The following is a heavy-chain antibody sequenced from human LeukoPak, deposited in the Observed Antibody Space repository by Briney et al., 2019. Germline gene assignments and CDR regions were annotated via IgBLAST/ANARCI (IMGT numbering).Heavy chain of an antibody. Sequence: GGSLRLSCAASGFPFNSYWMSWVRQAPGKGLECVANINRDGSEKYYVDSVKGRFTISRDNAKNSLYLQMNSLRAEDTAVYYCARDVRFRDYWGQGTLVTVSS. D-gene: IGHD3-10*01. CDR2: INRDGSEK. CDR1: GFPFNSYW. CDR3: ARDVRFRDY. V-gene: IGHV3-7*01. J-gene: IGHJ4*02.